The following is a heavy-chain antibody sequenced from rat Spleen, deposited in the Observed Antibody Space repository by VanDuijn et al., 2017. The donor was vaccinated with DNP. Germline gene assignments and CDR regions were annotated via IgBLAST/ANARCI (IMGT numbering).Heavy chain of an antibody. V-gene: IGHV5-20*01. CDR3: TTEMYTTDYSYGWFAY. J-gene: IGHJ2*01. CDR1: GFTFSAYY. Sequence: EVQLVESGGGLVQPGRSLKLSCAASGFTFSAYYMAWVRQAPAKGLEWVAYIGSPAYAPYYADSVKGRFTISRDNAKSSLYLRMDSLRSEDTATYYCTTEMYTTDYSYGWFAYWGQGVMVTVSS. CDR2: IGSPAYAP. D-gene: IGHD1-6*01.